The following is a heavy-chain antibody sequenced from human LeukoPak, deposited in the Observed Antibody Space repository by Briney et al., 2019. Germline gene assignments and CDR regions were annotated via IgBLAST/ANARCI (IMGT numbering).Heavy chain of an antibody. Sequence: PSETLSLTCTVCGGSISSYYGSWIRQPPGEGLEGMGYIYYSGSTNYNPSLKSRVTISVDTSKNHFSPQMRSVTAADTAVYYCATRTTGTSNGYYFDYWGQGTLVTVSS. V-gene: IGHV4-59*08. J-gene: IGHJ4*02. CDR1: GGSISSYY. CDR2: IYYSGST. CDR3: ATRTTGTSNGYYFDY. D-gene: IGHD1-14*01.